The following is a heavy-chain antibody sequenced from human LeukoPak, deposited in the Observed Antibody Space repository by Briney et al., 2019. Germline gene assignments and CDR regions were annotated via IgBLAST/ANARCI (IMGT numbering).Heavy chain of an antibody. CDR1: GYRFTNFW. J-gene: IGHJ4*02. CDR3: TILSDGHCTFDS. D-gene: IGHD2-21*02. Sequence: GESLKISCKISGYRFTNFWIGWVRQMPGKGLEWMGIIYPSDSDTRYSPSFRGQVTISADKSISTAYLQWGSLRASDTAMYYCTILSDGHCTFDSWGQGTLVTVSS. V-gene: IGHV5-51*01. CDR2: IYPSDSDT.